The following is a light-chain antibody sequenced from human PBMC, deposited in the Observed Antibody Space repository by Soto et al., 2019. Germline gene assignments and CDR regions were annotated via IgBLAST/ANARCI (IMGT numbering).Light chain of an antibody. Sequence: QSVLTQPASVSGSPGQSITISCTGTSSDIGGYNYVSWYQQHPGEAPKLMIYEVSNRPSGVSNRFSGSKSGNTASLTISGLQAEDEADYYCCSYTSSSAWVFGGGTKVTVL. CDR1: SSDIGGYNY. J-gene: IGLJ3*02. CDR3: CSYTSSSAWV. CDR2: EVS. V-gene: IGLV2-14*01.